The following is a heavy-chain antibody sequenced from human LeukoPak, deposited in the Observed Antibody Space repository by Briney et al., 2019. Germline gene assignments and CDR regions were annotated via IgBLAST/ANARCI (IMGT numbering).Heavy chain of an antibody. J-gene: IGHJ4*02. CDR3: ARFDRDGCNLDY. V-gene: IGHV4-59*01. D-gene: IGHD5-24*01. CDR2: IYYTGST. CDR1: GGSISGYY. Sequence: SETMSLTCTVTGGSISGYYWTWIRQPPAKGLEWIGYIYYTGSTNYNPSLKSRVTISVDTSKNQFSLNLSSVTAADTALYYCARFDRDGCNLDYWGQGTLVTVSS.